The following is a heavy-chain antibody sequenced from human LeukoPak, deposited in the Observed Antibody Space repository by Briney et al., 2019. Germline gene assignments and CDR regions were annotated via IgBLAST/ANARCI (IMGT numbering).Heavy chain of an antibody. D-gene: IGHD4-11*01. CDR2: ISGSGGST. CDR1: GFTFSSYA. J-gene: IGHJ6*03. V-gene: IGHV3-23*01. CDR3: AKVGTTVTLRPYYYYMDV. Sequence: GGSLRLSCAASGFTFSSYAMSWVRQAPGKGLEWVSAISGSGGSTYYADSVKGRFTISRDNSKNTLYLQMNSLRAEDTAVYYCAKVGTTVTLRPYYYYMDVWGKGTTVTVS.